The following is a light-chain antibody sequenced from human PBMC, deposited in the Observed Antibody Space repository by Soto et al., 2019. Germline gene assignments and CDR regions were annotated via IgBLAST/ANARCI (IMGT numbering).Light chain of an antibody. Sequence: EMVLTQSPGTLSLSPGERANLSCRASQSVSNIYLAWYQQKPGQAPRLLIYSTSNRETDIPDRFSGSGSGTDFTLTISILEPEDFAVSYCQTYCPALWTFGQGNKVEIK. J-gene: IGKJ1*01. CDR3: QTYCPALWT. CDR2: STS. V-gene: IGKV3-20*01. CDR1: QSVSNIY.